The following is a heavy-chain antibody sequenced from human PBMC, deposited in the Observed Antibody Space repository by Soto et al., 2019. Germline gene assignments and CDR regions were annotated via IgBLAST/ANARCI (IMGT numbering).Heavy chain of an antibody. CDR2: IKQDGSEK. J-gene: IGHJ4*02. CDR1: GFTFSSYW. CDR3: ARDLPPKGYCSGGSCYSNRPRAGGVSFDY. V-gene: IGHV3-7*03. D-gene: IGHD2-15*01. Sequence: GGSLRLSCAASGFTFSSYWMSWVRQAPGKGLEWVANIKQDGSEKYYVDSVKGRFTISRDNAKNSLYLQMNSLRAEDTAVYYCARDLPPKGYCSGGSCYSNRPRAGGVSFDYCGQGTLVTVSS.